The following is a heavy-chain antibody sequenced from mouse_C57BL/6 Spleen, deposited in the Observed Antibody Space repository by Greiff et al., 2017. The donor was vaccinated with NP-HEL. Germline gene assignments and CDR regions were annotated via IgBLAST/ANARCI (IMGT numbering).Heavy chain of an antibody. CDR1: GYTFTSYW. D-gene: IGHD4-1*01. CDR2: IDPSDSYT. Sequence: QVQLQQPGAELVMPGASVKLSCKASGYTFTSYWMHWVKQRPGQGLEWIGEIDPSDSYTNYNQKFKGKSTLTVDKSSSTADMQLSSLTSEDSAVYYCARLGPWCAYWGQGTLVTVCA. CDR3: ARLGPWCAY. V-gene: IGHV1-69*01. J-gene: IGHJ3*01.